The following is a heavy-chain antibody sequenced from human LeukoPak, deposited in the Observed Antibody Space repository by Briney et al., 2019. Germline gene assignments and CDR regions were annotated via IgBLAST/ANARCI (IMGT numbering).Heavy chain of an antibody. Sequence: GGSLRLSCAASGFTFSRYLMHWVRPAPGKGLGWVSCVNSDGSSTTYADSVKGPFTIFRDNAKNMLYLQMNSLRAEDTAVYYCASSTGPGNYFDAWGQGALVTVSS. CDR2: VNSDGSST. CDR1: GFTFSRYL. J-gene: IGHJ5*02. V-gene: IGHV3-74*01. CDR3: ASSTGPGNYFDA. D-gene: IGHD1-1*01.